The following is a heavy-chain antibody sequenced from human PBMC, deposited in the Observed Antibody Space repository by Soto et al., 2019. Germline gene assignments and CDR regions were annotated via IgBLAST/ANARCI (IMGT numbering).Heavy chain of an antibody. V-gene: IGHV3-23*01. Sequence: GGSLRLSCAASGFTFSSYAMSWVRQAPGKGLEWVSAISGSGGSTYYADSVKGRFTISRDNSKNTLYLQMNSLRAEDTAVYYCAKDPIIHPDIVVVPAAGWFDPWGQGTLVTVSS. CDR2: ISGSGGST. CDR3: AKDPIIHPDIVVVPAAGWFDP. J-gene: IGHJ5*02. D-gene: IGHD2-2*01. CDR1: GFTFSSYA.